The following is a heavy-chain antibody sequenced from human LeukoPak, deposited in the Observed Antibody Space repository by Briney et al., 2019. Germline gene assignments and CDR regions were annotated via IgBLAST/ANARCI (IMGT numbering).Heavy chain of an antibody. J-gene: IGHJ4*02. Sequence: SETLSLTCAVYGGSFSGYYWSWIRQPPGKGLEWIGEINHSGSTNYNPSLKSRVTISVDTSKNQFSLKLSSVAAADTAVYYCARGQGTVTTHWGQGTLVTVSS. CDR2: INHSGST. V-gene: IGHV4-34*01. D-gene: IGHD4-17*01. CDR3: ARGQGTVTTH. CDR1: GGSFSGYY.